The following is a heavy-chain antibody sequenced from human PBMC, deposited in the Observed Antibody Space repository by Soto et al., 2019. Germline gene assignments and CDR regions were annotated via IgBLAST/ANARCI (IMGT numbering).Heavy chain of an antibody. CDR3: DRDDVSMCTETTYYCYGIDV. CDR2: INPSGGST. J-gene: IGHJ6*02. CDR1: GYTFTSYY. Sequence: SLKVSCKASGYTFTSYYMHWVRQAPRQGLEWMGIINPSGGSTSYAQKFQGRVTITRDTSTSTDYMELSSLRSEDTPVYYCDRDDVSMCTETTYYCYGIDVWGHGSTITVSS. D-gene: IGHD2-8*02. V-gene: IGHV1-46*03.